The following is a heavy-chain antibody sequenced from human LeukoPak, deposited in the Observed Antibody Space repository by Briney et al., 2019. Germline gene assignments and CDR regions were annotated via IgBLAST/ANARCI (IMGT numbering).Heavy chain of an antibody. CDR1: GGSFSGYY. D-gene: IGHD2-15*01. V-gene: IGHV4-34*01. CDR2: INHSGGT. Sequence: PSETLSLTCAVYGGSFSGYYWSWIRQPPGKGLEWIGEINHSGGTNYNPSLKSRVTISVDTSKNQFSLKLSSVTAADTAVYYCARADIVVVVAAPSYGMDVWGQGTTVTVSS. CDR3: ARADIVVVVAAPSYGMDV. J-gene: IGHJ6*02.